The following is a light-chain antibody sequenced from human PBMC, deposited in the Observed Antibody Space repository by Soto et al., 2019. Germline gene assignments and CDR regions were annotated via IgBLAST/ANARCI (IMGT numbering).Light chain of an antibody. J-gene: IGKJ4*01. CDR2: DAS. V-gene: IGKV1-33*01. CDR3: QQYDNLPFT. CDR1: QDISNY. Sequence: DIQMTQSPSSLSASVGDRATITCQASQDISNYLNWYQQKPGKAPKLLIYDASNLETGVPSRFSGSGSGTDFTFTISSLQPEDIATYYCQQYDNLPFTFGGGTKVEIK.